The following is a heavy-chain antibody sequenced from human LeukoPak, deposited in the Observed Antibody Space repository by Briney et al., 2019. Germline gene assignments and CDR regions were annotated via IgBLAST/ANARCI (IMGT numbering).Heavy chain of an antibody. CDR2: IGIDSGNT. Sequence: GGSLRLSCAASGFRFSDYSMNWVRQAPGKGLEWISSIGIDSGNTHYADSVKGRFTISGDKAKNSLYLQMHSLRVEDTAVYYCARDYKYAFDNWGQGTLVTVSS. CDR1: GFRFSDYS. CDR3: ARDYKYAFDN. D-gene: IGHD5-24*01. J-gene: IGHJ4*02. V-gene: IGHV3-48*01.